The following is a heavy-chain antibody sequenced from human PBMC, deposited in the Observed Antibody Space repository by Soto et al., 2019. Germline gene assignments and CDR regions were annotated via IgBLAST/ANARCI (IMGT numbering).Heavy chain of an antibody. Sequence: HPGGSLRLSCAASGFTFNSYAMNWVRQAPGKGLEWVSSISGGGGGTYYADSVKGRLTISRDNSKNTLYLQMNSLRAEDTALYYCAKETYYYDSSGPSWGQGTLVTVSS. CDR3: AKETYYYDSSGPS. J-gene: IGHJ4*02. CDR1: GFTFNSYA. V-gene: IGHV3-23*01. D-gene: IGHD3-22*01. CDR2: ISGGGGGT.